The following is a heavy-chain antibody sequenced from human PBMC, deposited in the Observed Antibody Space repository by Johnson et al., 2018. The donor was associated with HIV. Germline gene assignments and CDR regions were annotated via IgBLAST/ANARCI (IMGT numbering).Heavy chain of an antibody. V-gene: IGHV3-9*01. CDR1: GFSIKDYA. J-gene: IGHJ3*02. CDR3: AKDGTIEYAFDI. CDR2: ITWNSGKI. Sequence: VHLVESGGGLVQPGRSLRLSCAASGFSIKDYAMHWVRQAPGKGLEWVSGITWNSGKIDYGGSVKGRFTISRDNAKNSLYLQMNSLRAEDTALYYCAKDGTIEYAFDIWGQGTMVTVSS. D-gene: IGHD3-3*01.